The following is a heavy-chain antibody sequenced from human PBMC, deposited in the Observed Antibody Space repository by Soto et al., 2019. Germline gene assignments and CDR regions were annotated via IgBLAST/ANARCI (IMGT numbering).Heavy chain of an antibody. J-gene: IGHJ4*02. CDR1: GGYFSGYY. D-gene: IGHD3-10*01. CDR2: INHSGST. V-gene: IGHV4-34*01. CDR3: ARGSPTGLMVRGVTITYYFDN. Sequence: SETLSLTCAVYGGYFSGYYWSWIRQPPGKGLEWFGEINHSGSTNYNPSLKSRVTISVDTSKNQFSLKLSSVTAADTAVYYCARGSPTGLMVRGVTITYYFDNWGQGTLVTVSS.